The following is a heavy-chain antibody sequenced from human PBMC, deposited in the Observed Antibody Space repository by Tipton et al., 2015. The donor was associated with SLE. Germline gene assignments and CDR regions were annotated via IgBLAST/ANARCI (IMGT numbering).Heavy chain of an antibody. CDR3: ARGWVLAASNWFDP. D-gene: IGHD6-6*01. Sequence: QSGPEVKKPGSSVKVSCKASGGTFSSYAISWVRQAPGQGLEWMGEIIPIFGTANYAQKFQGRVTITTDESTSTAYMELSSLRSEDTAVYYCARGWVLAASNWFDPWGQGTLVTVSS. CDR2: IIPIFGTA. V-gene: IGHV1-69*05. CDR1: GGTFSSYA. J-gene: IGHJ5*02.